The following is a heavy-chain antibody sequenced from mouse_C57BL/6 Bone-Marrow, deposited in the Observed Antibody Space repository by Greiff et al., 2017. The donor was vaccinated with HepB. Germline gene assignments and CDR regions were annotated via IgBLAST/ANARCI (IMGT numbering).Heavy chain of an antibody. Sequence: EVQLQQSGPGLVKPSQSLSLTCSVTGYSITSGYYWNWIRQFPGNKLEWMGYISYDGSNNYNPSLKNRISITRDTSKNQFFLKLNSVTTEDTATYYCARVDYGRYYAMDYWGQGTSVTVSS. CDR1: GYSITSGYY. CDR3: ARVDYGRYYAMDY. CDR2: ISYDGSN. V-gene: IGHV3-6*01. D-gene: IGHD1-1*01. J-gene: IGHJ4*01.